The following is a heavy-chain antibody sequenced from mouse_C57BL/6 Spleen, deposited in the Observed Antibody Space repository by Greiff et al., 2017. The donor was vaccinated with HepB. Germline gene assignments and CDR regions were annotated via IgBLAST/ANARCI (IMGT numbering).Heavy chain of an antibody. CDR3: TRGGYYYGSSDGNFDY. CDR2: IYPGNSDT. CDR1: GYTFTSYW. J-gene: IGHJ2*01. V-gene: IGHV1-5*01. Sequence: EVQLQQSGTVLARPGASVKMSCKTSGYTFTSYWMHWVNQRPGQGLEWIGAIYPGNSDTSYNQKFKGKAKLTAVTSASTAYMELSSLTKEDSAVYYCTRGGYYYGSSDGNFDYWGQGTTLTVSS. D-gene: IGHD1-1*01.